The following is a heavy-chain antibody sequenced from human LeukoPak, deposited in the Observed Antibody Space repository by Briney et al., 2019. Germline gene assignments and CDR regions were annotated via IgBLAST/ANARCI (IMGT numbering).Heavy chain of an antibody. CDR1: GFTFSSYG. J-gene: IGHJ4*02. Sequence: GGSLRLSCAASGFTFSSYGMHWVRQAPGKGLEWVAFIWSDGSNKYYADSVKGRFTISRDNSKNTLYLQINSLRYEDTAVYYCAKDYSSGWQIDYWGQGTLVTVSS. CDR3: AKDYSSGWQIDY. CDR2: IWSDGSNK. V-gene: IGHV3-30*02. D-gene: IGHD6-19*01.